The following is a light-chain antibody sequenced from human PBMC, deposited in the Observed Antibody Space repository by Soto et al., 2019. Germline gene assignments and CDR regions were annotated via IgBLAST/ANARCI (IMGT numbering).Light chain of an antibody. V-gene: IGKV1-39*01. CDR1: HNINNY. J-gene: IGKJ5*01. CDR3: QLSDSSLT. Sequence: DIQMTQSPSSLSASVGDRVAITCRASHNINNYLNWYQQRPGKAPRLLIYAASSVQGGVPSRFSGSGSGTAFTLTISSLQPEDFATYYCQLSDSSLTFGQGTRLEIK. CDR2: AAS.